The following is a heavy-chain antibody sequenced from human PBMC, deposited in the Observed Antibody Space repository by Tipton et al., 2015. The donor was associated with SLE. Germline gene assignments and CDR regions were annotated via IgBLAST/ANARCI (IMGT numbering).Heavy chain of an antibody. Sequence: GSLRLSCAVSGFLVTYNYMSWVRQAPGKGLEWVSVIYGGGTTYYADSVQGRFTISRDNTKNFLYLQMNSLRVEDTALYYCFRPFSSTSSYEAFDIWGQGTMVTVSS. CDR2: IYGGGTT. V-gene: IGHV3-53*01. D-gene: IGHD2-2*01. J-gene: IGHJ3*02. CDR3: FRPFSSTSSYEAFDI. CDR1: GFLVTYNY.